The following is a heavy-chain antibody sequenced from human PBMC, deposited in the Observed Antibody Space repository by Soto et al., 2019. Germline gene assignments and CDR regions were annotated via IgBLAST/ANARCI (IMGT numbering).Heavy chain of an antibody. D-gene: IGHD5-12*01. CDR2: ISWNSGNI. Sequence: EVRLVESGGGLVQPGRSLRLSCAASGFTFDDYAMHWVRRAPGKGLEWVSGISWNSGNIAYADSVRGRFTISRDNAKNSLHLQMNSLRTEDTALYYCARDIAYSGFNGFDPWGQGTLVTVSS. J-gene: IGHJ5*02. V-gene: IGHV3-9*01. CDR3: ARDIAYSGFNGFDP. CDR1: GFTFDDYA.